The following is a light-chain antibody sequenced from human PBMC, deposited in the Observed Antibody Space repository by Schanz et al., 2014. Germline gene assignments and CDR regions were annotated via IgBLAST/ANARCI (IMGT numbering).Light chain of an antibody. J-gene: IGKJ1*01. Sequence: EIVLTQSPATLSLSPGERATLSCRASQSVSSYLAWYQQKPGQAPRLLIYDASNRATGIPARFSGSGSGTDFTLTISSLEPEDFAVYYCQHYSLSPLFGQGTKVDI. V-gene: IGKV3-11*01. CDR2: DAS. CDR1: QSVSSY. CDR3: QHYSLSPL.